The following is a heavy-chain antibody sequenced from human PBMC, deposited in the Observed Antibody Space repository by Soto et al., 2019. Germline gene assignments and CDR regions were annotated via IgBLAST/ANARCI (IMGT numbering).Heavy chain of an antibody. V-gene: IGHV4-59*01. CDR3: AKDSGYNYGYFRWFDP. Sequence: SETLSLTCTVSGGSISSYYWSWIRQPPGKGLEWIGYIYYSGRTNYNPALKSRVTISVDTSKSQFSLKLSSVTAADTAVYYCAKDSGYNYGYFRWFDPWGQGTLVTVSS. D-gene: IGHD5-18*01. J-gene: IGHJ5*02. CDR2: IYYSGRT. CDR1: GGSISSYY.